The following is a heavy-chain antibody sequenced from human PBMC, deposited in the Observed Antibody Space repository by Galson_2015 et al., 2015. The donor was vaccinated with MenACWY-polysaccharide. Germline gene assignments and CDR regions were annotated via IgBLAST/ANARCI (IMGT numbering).Heavy chain of an antibody. V-gene: IGHV3-48*01. CDR2: ISSGSSTI. CDR1: GFTFSSYT. J-gene: IGHJ4*02. Sequence: SLRLSCAASGFTFSSYTMNWVRQAPGKGLEWLSYISSGSSTIYYADSVKGRFTISRDNAKNSLYLQMNSLRAEDTAVYYCARGRLDYWGPGTLVTVSS. CDR3: ARGRLDY.